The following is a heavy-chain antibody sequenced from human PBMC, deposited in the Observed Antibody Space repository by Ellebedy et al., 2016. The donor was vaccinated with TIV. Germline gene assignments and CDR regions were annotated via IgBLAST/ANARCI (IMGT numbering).Heavy chain of an antibody. V-gene: IGHV3-7*03. Sequence: GESLEISCAASGFTFSNYWMSWVRQAPGKGLEWVANIKEDGSEKHYVDSVKGRFTISRDNAKNALYLQMNTLRAEDTAVYYCARSGSECDYWGQGSLVTVSS. D-gene: IGHD1-26*01. CDR3: ARSGSECDY. J-gene: IGHJ4*02. CDR2: IKEDGSEK. CDR1: GFTFSNYW.